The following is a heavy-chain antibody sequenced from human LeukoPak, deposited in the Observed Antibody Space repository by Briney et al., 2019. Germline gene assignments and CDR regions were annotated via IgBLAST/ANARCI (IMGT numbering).Heavy chain of an antibody. CDR2: VWSDGNGK. D-gene: IGHD1-20*01. CDR3: ARVTGDAFDI. V-gene: IGHV3-33*01. Sequence: GGSLRLSCTASGFIFSNDGMHWVRQAPGKGLEWVALVWSDGNGKFYADSVKGRFTISRDNSKNTLYLQMDSLRAEDTAVYYCARVTGDAFDIWGQGTMVTVSS. CDR1: GFIFSNDG. J-gene: IGHJ3*02.